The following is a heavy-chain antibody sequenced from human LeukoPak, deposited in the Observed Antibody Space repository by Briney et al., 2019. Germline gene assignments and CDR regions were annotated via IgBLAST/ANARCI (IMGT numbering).Heavy chain of an antibody. CDR3: SKEYSYDTGGYVPHYFDS. V-gene: IGHV3-23*01. CDR2: MTSGGRAT. J-gene: IGHJ4*02. CDR1: GFTFSSYA. Sequence: PGGSLRLSCTASGFTFSSYAMTWVRPAPGKGLECFSTMTSGGRATYSADSVKGRFTISRDTSKNTLYLKRNTPGAKDTALYYCSKEYSYDTGGYVPHYFDSWGQGTLVTVSS. D-gene: IGHD3-22*01.